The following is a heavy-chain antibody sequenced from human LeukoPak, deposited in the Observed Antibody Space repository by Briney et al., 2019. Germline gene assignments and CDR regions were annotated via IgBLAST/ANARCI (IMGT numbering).Heavy chain of an antibody. CDR3: ARKYSSGTYYYYYMDV. V-gene: IGHV3-48*04. Sequence: GGSLRLSCAASGVTFSSYGMSWVRQAPGKGLEWVSAISGSGSTIYYADSVKGRFTISRDNAKNSLYLQMNSLRAEDTAVYYCARKYSSGTYYYYYMDVWGKGTTVTVSS. CDR2: ISGSGSTI. D-gene: IGHD6-19*01. CDR1: GVTFSSYG. J-gene: IGHJ6*03.